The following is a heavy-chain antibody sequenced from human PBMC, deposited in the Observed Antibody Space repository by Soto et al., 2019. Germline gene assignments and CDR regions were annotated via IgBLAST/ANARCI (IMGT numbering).Heavy chain of an antibody. CDR3: ARRWGRVFDY. CDR2: IYYSGST. V-gene: IGHV4-59*08. J-gene: IGHJ4*02. CDR1: GGSISSYY. D-gene: IGHD1-26*01. Sequence: SETLSLTCTVSGGSISSYYWGWIRQPPGKGLECIGYIYYSGSTNYNPSLKSRVTISVDTSKNQFSLKLSSVTAADTAVYYCARRWGRVFDYWGQGTLVTVSS.